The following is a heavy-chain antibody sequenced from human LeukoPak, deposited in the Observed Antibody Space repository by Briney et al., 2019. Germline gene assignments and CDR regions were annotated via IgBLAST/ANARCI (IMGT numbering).Heavy chain of an antibody. Sequence: ASVKVSCKASGYTFTSYYMHWVRQAPGEGLEWMGIINPSGGSTSYTQKFQGRVTMTRDMSTSTVYMELSSLRSEDTAVYYCARVAAEVVGVPGAIGFGWLRRDYYYMDVWGKGTTVTISS. CDR1: GYTFTSYY. CDR3: ARVAAEVVGVPGAIGFGWLRRDYYYMDV. V-gene: IGHV1-46*01. CDR2: INPSGGST. J-gene: IGHJ6*03. D-gene: IGHD2-2*02.